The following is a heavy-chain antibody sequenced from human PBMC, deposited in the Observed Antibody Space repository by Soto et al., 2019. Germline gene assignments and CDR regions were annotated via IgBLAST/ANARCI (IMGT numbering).Heavy chain of an antibody. CDR1: GFTFSSYA. CDR2: ISASGGST. Sequence: GGSLRLSCAASGFTFSSYAMSWVRQAPGKGLEWVSAISASGGSTYYTDSVRGRFTISRDNSKSILYLQMNSLRDEDAAVYYCAKDTPATGYADYWGQGTLVTVSS. V-gene: IGHV3-23*01. CDR3: AKDTPATGYADY. D-gene: IGHD3-9*01. J-gene: IGHJ4*02.